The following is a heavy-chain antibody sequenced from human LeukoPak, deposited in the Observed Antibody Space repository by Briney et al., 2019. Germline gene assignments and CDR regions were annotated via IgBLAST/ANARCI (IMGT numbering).Heavy chain of an antibody. CDR2: IYHSGST. CDR3: ARTYGDYARGPYDY. D-gene: IGHD4-17*01. CDR1: GYSISSGYY. J-gene: IGHJ4*02. V-gene: IGHV4-38-2*01. Sequence: SETLSLTCAVSGYSISSGYYWGWIRQPPGKGLEWIGSIYHSGSTYYNPSLESRVTISVDTSKNQFSLKLSSVTAADTAVYYCARTYGDYARGPYDYWGQGTLVTVSS.